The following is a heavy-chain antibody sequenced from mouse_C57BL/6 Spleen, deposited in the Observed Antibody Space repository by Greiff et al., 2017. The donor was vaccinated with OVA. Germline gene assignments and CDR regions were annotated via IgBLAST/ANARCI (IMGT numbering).Heavy chain of an antibody. V-gene: IGHV1-7*01. D-gene: IGHD1-1*01. CDR3: ARIYYGSSYDYYAMDY. CDR1: GYTFTSYW. Sequence: QVQLQQSGAELAKPGASVKLSCKASGYTFTSYWMHWVKQRPGQGLEWIGYINPSSGYTKYNQKFKDKATLTADKSSSTAYMQLSSLTYEDSAVXYCARIYYGSSYDYYAMDYWGQGTSVTVSS. CDR2: INPSSGYT. J-gene: IGHJ4*01.